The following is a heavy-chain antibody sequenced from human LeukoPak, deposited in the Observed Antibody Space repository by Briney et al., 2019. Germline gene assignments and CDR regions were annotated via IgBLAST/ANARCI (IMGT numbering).Heavy chain of an antibody. V-gene: IGHV4-39*07. D-gene: IGHD3-22*01. CDR1: GGSIRSTTYY. J-gene: IGHJ4*02. CDR2: IYYSGNT. CDR3: ARAPHFFDTSGSRYYFDY. Sequence: SSETLSLTCSVSGGSIRSTTYYWGWIRQPPGEGLGWIGSIYYSGNTYYSPSLMSRVTISVDTSKNQFSLNLSSVTAADTAVYYCARAPHFFDTSGSRYYFDYWGQGALVTVSS.